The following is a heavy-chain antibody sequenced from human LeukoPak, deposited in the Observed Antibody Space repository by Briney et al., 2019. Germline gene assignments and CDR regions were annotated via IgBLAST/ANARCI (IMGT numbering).Heavy chain of an antibody. CDR3: ARGHDDSGYYRNYFDY. V-gene: IGHV1-46*01. D-gene: IGHD3-22*01. CDR1: GYTFGSNY. Sequence: GASVKVSCKASGYTFGSNYIHWVRQALGQGLEWMGIINPSAGSTTSAQNFQGRIFVTRDMSTNTVYMELSSLRYEDTAMYFCARGHDDSGYYRNYFDYWGQGTLVTVSS. J-gene: IGHJ4*02. CDR2: INPSAGST.